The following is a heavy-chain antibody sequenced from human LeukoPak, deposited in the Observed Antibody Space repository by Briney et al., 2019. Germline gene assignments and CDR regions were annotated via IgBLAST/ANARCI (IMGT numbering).Heavy chain of an antibody. Sequence: PGASLRLSCAASGFTFSSYAMSWVRQAPGQGLEWVSAISGSGGSTYYADSVKGRFTISRDNSKNTLYLQMNSLRAEDTAVYYCAKVNGYYFDYWGQGTLVTVSS. D-gene: IGHD2-8*01. CDR3: AKVNGYYFDY. CDR1: GFTFSSYA. CDR2: ISGSGGST. J-gene: IGHJ4*02. V-gene: IGHV3-23*01.